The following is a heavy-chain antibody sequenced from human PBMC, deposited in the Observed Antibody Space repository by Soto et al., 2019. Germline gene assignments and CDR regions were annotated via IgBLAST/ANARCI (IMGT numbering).Heavy chain of an antibody. CDR2: IYYSGST. V-gene: IGHV4-59*01. CDR1: GGSISSYY. D-gene: IGHD5-12*01. Sequence: SETLSLTCTVSGGSISSYYWSWIRQPPGKGLEWIGYIYYSGSTNYNPSLKSRVTISVDTSKNQFSLKLSSVTAADTAVYYCARSPPGGYDLYYFDYRGQGTLVTVSS. CDR3: ARSPPGGYDLYYFDY. J-gene: IGHJ4*02.